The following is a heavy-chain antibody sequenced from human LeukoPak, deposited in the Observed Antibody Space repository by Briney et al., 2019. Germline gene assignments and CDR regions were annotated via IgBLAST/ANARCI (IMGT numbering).Heavy chain of an antibody. J-gene: IGHJ4*02. CDR1: GGTFSSYA. D-gene: IGHD6-19*01. V-gene: IGHV1-69*13. Sequence: ASVKVSCKASGGTFSSYAISWVRQAPGQGLEWMGGIIPIFGTANYAQKFQGRVTITADESTSTAYMELSSLRSEDTAVYYCAKDPPGSIAVAGGTFNNWGQGTQVTVSS. CDR3: AKDPPGSIAVAGGTFNN. CDR2: IIPIFGTA.